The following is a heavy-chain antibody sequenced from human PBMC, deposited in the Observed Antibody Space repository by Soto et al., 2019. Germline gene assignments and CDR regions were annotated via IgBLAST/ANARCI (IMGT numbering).Heavy chain of an antibody. CDR3: ARDHIDSYYDSRGYYPTWFDP. Sequence: SVKVSCKASGGTLSSNAISWVRQAPGQGLEWMGGIIPIFGTANYAQKFQGRVTITADESTSTAYMELSSLRSEDTAVYYCARDHIDSYYDSRGYYPTWFDPWGQGTLVTVYS. D-gene: IGHD3-22*01. CDR2: IIPIFGTA. CDR1: GGTLSSNA. V-gene: IGHV1-69*13. J-gene: IGHJ5*02.